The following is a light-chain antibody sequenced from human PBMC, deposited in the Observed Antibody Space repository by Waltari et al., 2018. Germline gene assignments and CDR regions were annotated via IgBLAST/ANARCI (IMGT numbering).Light chain of an antibody. V-gene: IGLV2-14*04. J-gene: IGLJ1*01. CDR3: ISYTSRTTYV. CDR2: NVS. CDR1: DIGGFDY. Sequence: DIGGFDYVSWYQQHPGKVPRLVIHNVSQRPSGVSNRFSGSKSGNTASLTISGLQAEDEADYYCISYTSRTTYVFGTGTKVTVL.